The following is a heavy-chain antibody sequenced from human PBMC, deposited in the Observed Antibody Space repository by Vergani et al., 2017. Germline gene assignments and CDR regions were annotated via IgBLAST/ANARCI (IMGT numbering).Heavy chain of an antibody. Sequence: EVQLVESGGGLVKPGGSLPLSSPPSLFTFSTGFFRSLRPPPAHARVWVSRIKTKTDGGTTDYAAPVKGRFTISRDYSKNTLYLQMNSLKTEDTAVYYCARDLRLKGSGSKYYGMDVWGQGTTVTVSS. V-gene: IGHV3-15*01. CDR2: IKTKTDGGTT. CDR1: LFTFSTGF. CDR3: ARDLRLKGSGSKYYGMDV. J-gene: IGHJ6*02. D-gene: IGHD3-10*01.